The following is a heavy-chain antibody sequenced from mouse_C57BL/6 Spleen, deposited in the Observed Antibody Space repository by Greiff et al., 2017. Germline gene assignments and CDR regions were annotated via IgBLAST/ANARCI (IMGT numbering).Heavy chain of an antibody. CDR2: IDPENGDT. Sequence: EVKLMESGAELVRPGASVKLSCTASGFNIKDDYMHWVKQRPEQGLEWIGWIDPENGDTEYASKFQGKATITADTSSNTAYLQLSSLTSEDTAVYYCTNGSSDYYAMDYWGQGTSVTVSS. J-gene: IGHJ4*01. CDR3: TNGSSDYYAMDY. CDR1: GFNIKDDY. D-gene: IGHD1-1*01. V-gene: IGHV14-4*01.